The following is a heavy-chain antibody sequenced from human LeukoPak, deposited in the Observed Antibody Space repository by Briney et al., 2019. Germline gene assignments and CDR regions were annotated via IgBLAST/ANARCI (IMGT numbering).Heavy chain of an antibody. D-gene: IGHD2-15*01. J-gene: IGHJ4*02. V-gene: IGHV3-7*01. Sequence: GGSLRLSCAASGFTFNNSWMSWVRQAPGKGLEWVAYIKKTGSETYYVDSVKGRFTITRDNARNSLFLQMNSLRAEDTAVYYCAREDGYCSGGNCYSYFDSWGQGTLVTVSS. CDR1: GFTFNNSW. CDR2: IKKTGSET. CDR3: AREDGYCSGGNCYSYFDS.